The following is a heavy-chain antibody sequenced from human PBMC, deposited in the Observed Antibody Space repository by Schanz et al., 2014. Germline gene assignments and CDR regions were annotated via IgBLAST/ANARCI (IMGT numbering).Heavy chain of an antibody. V-gene: IGHV3-9*01. J-gene: IGHJ4*02. CDR2: ISWNSGSI. D-gene: IGHD2-21*02. CDR3: AKVQTHTLYGGNSCFDY. CDR1: GFTFDDYA. Sequence: EVQLVESGGGLVQPGRSLRLSCAASGFTFDDYAMHWVRQAPGKGLEWVSGISWNSGSIGYEDSVKGRFTISRDNAKNSLYLQMNSLRAEDTALYFCAKVQTHTLYGGNSCFDYWGQGTLVTVSS.